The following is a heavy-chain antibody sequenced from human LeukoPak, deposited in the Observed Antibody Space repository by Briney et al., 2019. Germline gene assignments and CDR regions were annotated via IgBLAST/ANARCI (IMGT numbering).Heavy chain of an antibody. CDR3: ARGYYDSSGYPYY. V-gene: IGHV1-69*04. CDR2: IIPILGIA. J-gene: IGHJ4*02. Sequence: GASVKVSCKASGGTFSSYAISWVRQAPGQGLEWMGRIIPILGIANYAQKFQGRVTITADKSTSTAYMELSSLRSEDTAVYYCARGYYDSSGYPYYWGQGTLVTVSS. D-gene: IGHD3-22*01. CDR1: GGTFSSYA.